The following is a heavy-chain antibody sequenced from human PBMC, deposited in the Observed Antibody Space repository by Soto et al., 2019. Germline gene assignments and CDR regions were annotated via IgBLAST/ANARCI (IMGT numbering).Heavy chain of an antibody. Sequence: PGESLKISCKGSGYSFTSYWIGWVRQMPGKGLEWMGIIYPGDSDTRYSPSFQGQVTISADKSISTAYLQWSSLKASDTAMYYCARHGVWKEQQPTTNFDYWGQGTPVTVSS. V-gene: IGHV5-51*01. CDR2: IYPGDSDT. CDR3: ARHGVWKEQQPTTNFDY. D-gene: IGHD6-13*01. CDR1: GYSFTSYW. J-gene: IGHJ4*02.